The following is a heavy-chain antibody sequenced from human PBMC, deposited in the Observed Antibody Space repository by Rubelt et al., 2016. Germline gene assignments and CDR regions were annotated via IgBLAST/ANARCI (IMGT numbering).Heavy chain of an antibody. CDR3: AKENSGLDFLDD. D-gene: IGHD5-12*01. CDR1: NYA. V-gene: IGHV3-23*01. Sequence: NYAMNWVRQAPGKGLEWVSALSGSGGDTFHADSVKGRFTISRDNSKNTLYLQMNSLRAEDTAVYYCAKENSGLDFLDDRGQGTLVTVSP. J-gene: IGHJ4*02. CDR2: LSGSGGDT.